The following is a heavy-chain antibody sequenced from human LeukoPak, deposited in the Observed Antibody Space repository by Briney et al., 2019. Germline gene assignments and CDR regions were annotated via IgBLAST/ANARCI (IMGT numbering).Heavy chain of an antibody. CDR2: IYYSGST. Sequence: YPSETLSLTCTVSGGSISSYYWSWIRQPPGKGLEWIGYIYYSGSTNYNPSLKSRVTISVDTSKNQFSLKLSSVTAADTAVYYCARSRAAGEGYNWFDPWGQGTLVIVSS. V-gene: IGHV4-59*08. J-gene: IGHJ5*02. CDR3: ARSRAAGEGYNWFDP. CDR1: GGSISSYY. D-gene: IGHD3-10*01.